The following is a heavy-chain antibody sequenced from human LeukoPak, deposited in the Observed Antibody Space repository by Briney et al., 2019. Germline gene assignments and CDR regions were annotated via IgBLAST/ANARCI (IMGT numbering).Heavy chain of an antibody. CDR2: IYYSGST. J-gene: IGHJ4*02. V-gene: IGHV4-39*01. CDR3: ARLVAYSNYEGYFDY. CDR1: GGSISSSSYY. Sequence: SETLPLTCTVSGGSISSSSYYWGWIRQPPGKGLEWLGSIYYSGSTYYNPSLKSRVTISVDTSKNQSSLKLSSVTAADTAVYYCARLVAYSNYEGYFDYWGQGTLVTVSS. D-gene: IGHD4-11*01.